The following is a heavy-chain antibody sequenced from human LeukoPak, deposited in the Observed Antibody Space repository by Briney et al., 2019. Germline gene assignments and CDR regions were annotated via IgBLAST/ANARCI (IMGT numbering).Heavy chain of an antibody. D-gene: IGHD3-3*01. Sequence: GGSLRLSCAASGFTFSSYAMSWVRQAPGKGLEWVSAISGSGGSTYYADSVKGRFTISRDSSKNTPYLQMNSLRAEDTAVYYCAKLRSGYAYCFDYWGQGTLVTVSS. CDR3: AKLRSGYAYCFDY. J-gene: IGHJ4*02. CDR2: ISGSGGST. CDR1: GFTFSSYA. V-gene: IGHV3-23*01.